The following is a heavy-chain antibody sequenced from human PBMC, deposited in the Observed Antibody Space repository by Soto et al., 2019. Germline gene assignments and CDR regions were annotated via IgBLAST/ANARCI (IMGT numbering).Heavy chain of an antibody. CDR3: ERRGQWLVPDTDY. CDR1: GFTFSDYY. Sequence: GGSLRLSCAASGFTFSDYYMSWIRQAPGKGLEWVSYISSSGSTIYYADSVRGRFTISRDNAKNSLYLQMNSLRAEDTAVYYCERRGQWLVPDTDYWGQGTLVTVSS. V-gene: IGHV3-11*01. D-gene: IGHD6-19*01. J-gene: IGHJ4*02. CDR2: ISSSGSTI.